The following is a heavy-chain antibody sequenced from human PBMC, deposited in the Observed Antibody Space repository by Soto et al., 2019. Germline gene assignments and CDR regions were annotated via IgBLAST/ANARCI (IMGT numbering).Heavy chain of an antibody. D-gene: IGHD3-10*01. CDR3: ASTYGSGSYLGMDV. Sequence: QVQLVQSGAEVKKPGSSVKVSCKASGGTFSSYAISWVRQAPGQGLEWMGGIIPIFGTANYAQKFQGRVTITADKSTSTAYMELSSLSSEDTAVYYCASTYGSGSYLGMDVWGQGTTVTVSS. CDR2: IIPIFGTA. CDR1: GGTFSSYA. V-gene: IGHV1-69*06. J-gene: IGHJ6*01.